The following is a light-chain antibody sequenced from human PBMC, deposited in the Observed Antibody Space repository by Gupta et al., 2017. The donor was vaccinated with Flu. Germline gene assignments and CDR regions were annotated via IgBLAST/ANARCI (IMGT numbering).Light chain of an antibody. V-gene: IGKV3-11*01. CDR3: QQRSHWSLT. CDR2: DAS. CDR1: QNIMRF. Sequence: PATLSLSPGERATLSCRASQNIMRFLAWYQQKPGQAPRLLIYDASNRATGIPARFSGSGSGTDFTLTISSLEPDDFAVYYCQQRSHWSLTFGGGTKVEIK. J-gene: IGKJ4*01.